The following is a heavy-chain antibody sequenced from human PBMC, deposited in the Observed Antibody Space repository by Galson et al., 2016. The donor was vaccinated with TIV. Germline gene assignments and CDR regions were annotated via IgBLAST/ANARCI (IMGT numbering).Heavy chain of an antibody. CDR1: GYTFTSFG. D-gene: IGHD6-25*01. Sequence: SVKVSCKATGYTFTSFGIAWVRQAPGQGLEWMGWISGYNDKTYYAQKFQDRVTMTTDTSTKTPYMELRSLRSDDTAVYYCTRDRSIAAPRDMDVWGQGTAVTVSS. CDR2: ISGYNDKT. J-gene: IGHJ6*02. V-gene: IGHV1-18*01. CDR3: TRDRSIAAPRDMDV.